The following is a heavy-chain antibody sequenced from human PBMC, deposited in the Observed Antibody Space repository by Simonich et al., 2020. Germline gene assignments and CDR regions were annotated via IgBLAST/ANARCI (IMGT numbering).Heavy chain of an antibody. CDR2: INPNKGGT. CDR3: ATGIAARYYYYGMDV. CDR1: GYTFTGYY. J-gene: IGHJ6*02. Sequence: QVQLVQSGAEVKKPGASVKVSCKASGYTFTGYYMYWVRQAPGQGLDRMGSINPNKGGTNYATKFQGRVTMTREPSISTAYMGLSRLRSDDTAVYYCATGIAARYYYYGMDVWGQGTTVTVSS. D-gene: IGHD6-6*01. V-gene: IGHV1-2*02.